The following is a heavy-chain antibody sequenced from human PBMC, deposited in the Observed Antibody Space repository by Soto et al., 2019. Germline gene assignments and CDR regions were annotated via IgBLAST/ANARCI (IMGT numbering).Heavy chain of an antibody. CDR2: ISYDGSNK. Sequence: PGGSLRLSCAASGFTFSSYAMHWVRQAPGKGLEWVAVISYDGSNKYYADSVKGRFTISRDNSKNTLYLQMNSLRAEDTAVYYCARDHAGRGYCSGGSCYRTAEYYFDYWGQGTLVTVSS. J-gene: IGHJ4*02. D-gene: IGHD2-15*01. CDR3: ARDHAGRGYCSGGSCYRTAEYYFDY. V-gene: IGHV3-30-3*01. CDR1: GFTFSSYA.